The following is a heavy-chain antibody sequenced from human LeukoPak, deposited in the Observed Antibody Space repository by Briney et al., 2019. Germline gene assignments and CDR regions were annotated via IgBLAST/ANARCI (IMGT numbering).Heavy chain of an antibody. D-gene: IGHD6-19*01. CDR2: ITTYNGNT. Sequence: ASVKVSCKASGYTFFTHDISWVRQAPGQGLEWMGWITTYNGNTNYAQKVQGRVTMTTDISTRTAHMELKNLRSDDTAVYYCAGVERTPVAGSGGIYYYYSHGMDVWGQGTTVTVS. V-gene: IGHV1-18*01. CDR1: GYTFFTHD. CDR3: AGVERTPVAGSGGIYYYYSHGMDV. J-gene: IGHJ6*02.